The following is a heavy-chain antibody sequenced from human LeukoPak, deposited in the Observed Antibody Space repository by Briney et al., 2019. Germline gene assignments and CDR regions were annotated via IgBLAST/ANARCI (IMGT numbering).Heavy chain of an antibody. CDR1: GYSISSGYY. V-gene: IGHV4-38-2*02. J-gene: IGHJ3*02. CDR2: IYHSGST. Sequence: QSSETLSLTCTVSGYSISSGYYWGWIRQPPGKGLEWIGSIYHSGSTYYNPSLKSRVTISVDASKNQFSLKLSSVTAADTAVYYCARVTGRDAFDIWGQGTMVTVSS. CDR3: ARVTGRDAFDI.